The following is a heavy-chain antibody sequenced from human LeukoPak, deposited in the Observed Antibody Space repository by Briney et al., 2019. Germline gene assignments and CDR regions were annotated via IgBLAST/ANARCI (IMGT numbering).Heavy chain of an antibody. CDR3: ARSGDILTGYRPHNWFDP. V-gene: IGHV4-34*01. J-gene: IGHJ5*02. D-gene: IGHD3-9*01. Sequence: SETLSLTCAVYGGSFSGYYWSWIGQPPGKGLEWIGEINHSGSTNYNPSLKSRVTISVDTSKNQFSLKLSSVTAADTAVYYCARSGDILTGYRPHNWFDPWGQGTLVTVSS. CDR2: INHSGST. CDR1: GGSFSGYY.